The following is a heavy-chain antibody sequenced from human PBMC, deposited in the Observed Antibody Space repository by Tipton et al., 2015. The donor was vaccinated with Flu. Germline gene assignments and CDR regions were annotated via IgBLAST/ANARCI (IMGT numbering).Heavy chain of an antibody. CDR1: GFTFSSYA. V-gene: IGHV3-30*04. CDR2: ISSDGSNK. Sequence: QVQLVQSGGGVVQPGRSLRLSCAASGFTFSSYAMNWFRQAPGKGLEWVAVISSDGSNKYYADSVKGRFTISRDNSKNTLYLQRNSLRAEDTAVYYCARGWELLARYFDYWGQGTLVTVSS. D-gene: IGHD1-26*01. J-gene: IGHJ4*02. CDR3: ARGWELLARYFDY.